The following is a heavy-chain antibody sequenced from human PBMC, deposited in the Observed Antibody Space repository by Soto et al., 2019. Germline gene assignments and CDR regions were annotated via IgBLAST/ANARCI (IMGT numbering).Heavy chain of an antibody. J-gene: IGHJ4*02. CDR3: AHSSSRWPLGY. CDR2: IYWDDDK. V-gene: IGHV2-5*02. CDR1: GFSLSTSGVG. D-gene: IGHD4-17*01. Sequence: QITLKESGPTLVKPTQTLTLTCTFSGFSLSTSGVGVVWIRQPPRKALEWLALIYWDDDKRYSPSLKSRLTIPKDTSKNQVVLTVSNMYPVDTATYYCAHSSSRWPLGYWGQGTLVTV.